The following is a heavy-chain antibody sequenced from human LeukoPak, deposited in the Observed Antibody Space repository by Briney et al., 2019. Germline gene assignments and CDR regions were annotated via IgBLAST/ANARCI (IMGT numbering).Heavy chain of an antibody. J-gene: IGHJ6*02. Sequence: AASVKVSCKASGGTFSSYAISWVRQAPGQGLEWMGIINPSGGSTSYAQKFQGRVTMTRDTSTSTVYMELSSLRSEDTAVYYCARVGMYYGMDVWGQGTTVTVSS. D-gene: IGHD1-20*01. CDR3: ARVGMYYGMDV. V-gene: IGHV1-46*01. CDR2: INPSGGST. CDR1: GGTFSSYA.